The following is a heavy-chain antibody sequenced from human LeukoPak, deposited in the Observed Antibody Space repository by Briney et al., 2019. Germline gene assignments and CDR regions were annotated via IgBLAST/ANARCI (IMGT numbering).Heavy chain of an antibody. CDR3: ARIGITIFGVVIISINDFDY. D-gene: IGHD3-3*01. CDR1: GYTFTSYG. Sequence: ASVKVSCKASGYTFTSYGISWVRQAPGQGLEWMGWISAYNGNTNYAQKLQGRVTMTTDTSTSTAYMELRSLRSDDTAMYYCARIGITIFGVVIISINDFDYWGQGTLVTVSS. V-gene: IGHV1-18*01. CDR2: ISAYNGNT. J-gene: IGHJ4*02.